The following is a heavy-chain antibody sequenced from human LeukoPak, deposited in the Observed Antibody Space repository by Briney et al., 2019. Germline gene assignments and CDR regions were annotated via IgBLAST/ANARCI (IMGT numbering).Heavy chain of an antibody. CDR1: GYSISSGYY. J-gene: IGHJ4*02. CDR2: IYHSGST. Sequence: SETLSLTCAVSGYSISSGYYWGWIRQPPGKGLEWIGSIYHSGSTYYNPSLKSRVTISVDTSKNQFSLKLSSVTAADTAVYYCARAGYDSSGYYWDYWGQGTLVTVSS. V-gene: IGHV4-38-2*01. D-gene: IGHD3-22*01. CDR3: ARAGYDSSGYYWDY.